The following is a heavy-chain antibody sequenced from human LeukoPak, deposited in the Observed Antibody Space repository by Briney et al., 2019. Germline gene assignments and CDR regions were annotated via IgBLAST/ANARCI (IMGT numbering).Heavy chain of an antibody. CDR3: ARDCSSTRCYADY. CDR1: GFSFSSYW. Sequence: GGSLRLSCAASGFSFSSYWMNWVRQSPGKGLELVANIKQDGSEKYYVDSVKGRFTISRDSAKNSLYLQMNSLRAEDTAVYYCARDCSSTRCYADYWGQGTLVTVSS. D-gene: IGHD2-2*01. CDR2: IKQDGSEK. J-gene: IGHJ4*02. V-gene: IGHV3-7*01.